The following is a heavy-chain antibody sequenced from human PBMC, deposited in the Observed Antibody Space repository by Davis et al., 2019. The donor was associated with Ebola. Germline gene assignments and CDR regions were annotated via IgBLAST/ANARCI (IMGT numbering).Heavy chain of an antibody. Sequence: GGSLRLSCAASGFTFSTYSMSWVRQAPGKGLEWVSYISSSSSTIYYADSVKGRFTISRDNAKNSLYLQMNSLRAEDTAVYYCAKAGGHFDYWGQGTLVTVSS. V-gene: IGHV3-48*01. CDR1: GFTFSTYS. CDR3: AKAGGHFDY. CDR2: ISSSSSTI. D-gene: IGHD3-10*01. J-gene: IGHJ4*02.